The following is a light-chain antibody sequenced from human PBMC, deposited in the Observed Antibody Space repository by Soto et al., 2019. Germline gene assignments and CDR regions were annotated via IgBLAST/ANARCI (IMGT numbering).Light chain of an antibody. J-gene: IGKJ4*01. V-gene: IGKV3-20*01. CDR3: QQYGSSPLT. Sequence: EIVLTQSPGTLSLSPGERNTLSCRASQSVSSSYLAWYQQKPGQAPRLLISVASSRATGIPDRFSGSGAGRDFALTMSRMEPEDFPVYYCQQYGSSPLTFGGGTKVDIK. CDR2: VAS. CDR1: QSVSSSY.